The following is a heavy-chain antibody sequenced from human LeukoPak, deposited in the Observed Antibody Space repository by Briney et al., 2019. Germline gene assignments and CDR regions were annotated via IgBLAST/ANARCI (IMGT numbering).Heavy chain of an antibody. D-gene: IGHD2-2*01. CDR3: ARGVVVVPAIGHPDY. J-gene: IGHJ4*02. V-gene: IGHV4-30-4*08. Sequence: PSETLSLXCSVFGGSIRSSGNYWGWIRQPPEKGLEWIGYIYYSGSTYYNPSLKSRVTISVDTSKNQFSLKLSSVTAADTAVHYCARGVVVVPAIGHPDYWGQGTLVTVSS. CDR1: GGSIRSSGNY. CDR2: IYYSGST.